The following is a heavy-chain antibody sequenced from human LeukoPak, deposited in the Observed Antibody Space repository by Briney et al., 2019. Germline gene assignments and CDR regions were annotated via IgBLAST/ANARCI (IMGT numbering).Heavy chain of an antibody. V-gene: IGHV4-61*02. D-gene: IGHD2-2*01. CDR1: GGSISSGSYY. CDR2: IYTSGST. CDR3: ARDRHYCSSTSCRYYYYYYMDV. Sequence: PSETLSLTCTVSGGSISSGSYYWSWIRQPAGKGLEWIGRIYTSGSTNYNPSLKSRVTISVDTSKNQFSLKLSSVTAADTAVYYCARDRHYCSSTSCRYYYYYYMDVWGKGTTVTISS. J-gene: IGHJ6*03.